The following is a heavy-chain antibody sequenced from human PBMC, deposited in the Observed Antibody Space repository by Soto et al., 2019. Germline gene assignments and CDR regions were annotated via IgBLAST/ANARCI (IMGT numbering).Heavy chain of an antibody. V-gene: IGHV3-23*01. D-gene: IGHD2-15*01. CDR3: AKDRYCSGGSCLSDYYYYGMDV. CDR2: ISGSGGST. J-gene: IGHJ6*02. CDR1: GFTFSSYA. Sequence: GGSLRLSCAASGFTFSSYAMSWVRQAPGKGLEWVSAISGSGGSTYYADSVKGRFTISRDNSKNTLYLQMNSLRAEDTAVYYCAKDRYCSGGSCLSDYYYYGMDVWGQGTTVTVSS.